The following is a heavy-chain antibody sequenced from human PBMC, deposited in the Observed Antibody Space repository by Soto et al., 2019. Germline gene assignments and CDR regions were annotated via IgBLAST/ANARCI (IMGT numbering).Heavy chain of an antibody. J-gene: IGHJ4*02. CDR3: ARGGQGSGSYYGPGY. D-gene: IGHD3-10*01. Sequence: PGGSLRLSCAASGFTFSSYGMHWVRQAPGKGLEWVAVIWYDGSNKYYADSVKGRLTISRDNSKNTLYLQMNSLRAEDTAVYYCARGGQGSGSYYGPGYWGQGTLVTVSS. CDR1: GFTFSSYG. V-gene: IGHV3-33*01. CDR2: IWYDGSNK.